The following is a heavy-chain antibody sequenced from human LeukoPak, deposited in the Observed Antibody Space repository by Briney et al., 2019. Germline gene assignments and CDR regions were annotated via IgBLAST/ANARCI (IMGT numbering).Heavy chain of an antibody. CDR1: VGSSFYYY. V-gene: IGHV4-34*01. CDR2: INHSGST. Sequence: SESLSLTPAVSVGSSFYYYRCAIRRPPGKGLESMGEINHSGSTNYNPSLKSRVSISVDTSKNQFSLKLSSVTAADTAVYYCATRGDWGQGTLVTVS. J-gene: IGHJ4*02. D-gene: IGHD3-3*01. CDR3: ATRGD.